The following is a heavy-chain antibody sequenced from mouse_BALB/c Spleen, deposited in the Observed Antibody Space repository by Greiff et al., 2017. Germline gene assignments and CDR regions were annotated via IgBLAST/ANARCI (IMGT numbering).Heavy chain of an antibody. D-gene: IGHD1-1*01. CDR2: ISSGGST. Sequence: EVQLVESGGGLVKPGGSLKLSCAASGFTFSSYAMSWVRQTPEKRLEWVASISSGGSTYYPDSVKGRFTISRDNARNILYLQMSSLRSEDTAMYYCARPGSSPAWFAYWGQGTLVTVSA. V-gene: IGHV5-6-5*01. J-gene: IGHJ3*01. CDR1: GFTFSSYA. CDR3: ARPGSSPAWFAY.